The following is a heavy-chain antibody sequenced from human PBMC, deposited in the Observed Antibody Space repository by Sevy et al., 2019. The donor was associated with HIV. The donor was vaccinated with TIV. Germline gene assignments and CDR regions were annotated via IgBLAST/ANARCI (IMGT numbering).Heavy chain of an antibody. CDR3: AKVRLGSNPGHY. CDR1: GLTFSIYG. V-gene: IGHV3-23*01. D-gene: IGHD1-1*01. Sequence: GGALRLSCAASGLTFSIYGMSWVRQAPGKGLEWVSSISDSGGKTWYADSVKGRFTISSDNSKNTLYLQMDNLRADDTALYYCAKVRLGSNPGHYWGQGTLVTVSS. CDR2: ISDSGGKT. J-gene: IGHJ4*02.